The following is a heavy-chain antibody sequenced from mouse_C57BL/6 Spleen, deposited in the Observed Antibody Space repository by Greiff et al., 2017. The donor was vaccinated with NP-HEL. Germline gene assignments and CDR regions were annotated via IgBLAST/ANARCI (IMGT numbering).Heavy chain of an antibody. D-gene: IGHD1-1*01. CDR1: GYAFSSSW. Sequence: VQVVESGPELVKPGASVKISCKASGYAFSSSWMNWVKQRPGKGLEWIGRIYPGDGDTNYNGKFKGKATLTADKSSSTAYMQLSSLTSEDSAVYFCARDYYGSSSNWYFDVWGTGTTVTVSS. V-gene: IGHV1-82*01. CDR2: IYPGDGDT. J-gene: IGHJ1*03. CDR3: ARDYYGSSSNWYFDV.